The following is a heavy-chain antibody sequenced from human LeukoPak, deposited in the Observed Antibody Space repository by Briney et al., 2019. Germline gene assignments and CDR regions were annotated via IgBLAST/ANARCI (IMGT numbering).Heavy chain of an antibody. D-gene: IGHD3-9*01. CDR3: ARQKAYDLLTAAGYYFDY. J-gene: IGHJ4*02. Sequence: GGSLRLSCAASGFTFDDYGMSWVRQAPGKGLEWVSGINWNGGSTGYADSVKGRFTISRDNAKNSLYLQMNSLRAEDTAVYYCARQKAYDLLTAAGYYFDYWGQGTLVTVSS. V-gene: IGHV3-20*04. CDR2: INWNGGST. CDR1: GFTFDDYG.